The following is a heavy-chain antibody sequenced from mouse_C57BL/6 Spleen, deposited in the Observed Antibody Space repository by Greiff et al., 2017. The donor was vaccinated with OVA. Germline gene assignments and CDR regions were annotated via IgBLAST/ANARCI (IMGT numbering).Heavy chain of an antibody. V-gene: IGHV1-61*01. J-gene: IGHJ4*01. CDR2: IYPSDSET. CDR3: ARSHSILLAMDY. Sequence: VQLQQPGAELVRPGSSVKLSCKASGYTFTSYWMDWVKQRPGQGLEWIGNIYPSDSETHYNQKFKDKATLTVDKSSSTAYMQLSSLTSEDSAVYYCARSHSILLAMDYGGQGTSVTVSS. CDR1: GYTFTSYW. D-gene: IGHD1-1*01.